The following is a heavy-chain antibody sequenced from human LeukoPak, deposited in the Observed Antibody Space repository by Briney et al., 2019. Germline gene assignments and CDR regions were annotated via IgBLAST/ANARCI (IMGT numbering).Heavy chain of an antibody. J-gene: IGHJ4*02. CDR3: ARGYSYGHYFDY. D-gene: IGHD5-18*01. Sequence: PGGSLRLSCAASGFTFSSYAMSWVRQAPGKGLEWVSAISGSGGSTYYADSVKGRFTISRDNSKNTLYLQMNSLRAEDTAVYYCARGYSYGHYFDYWGQGTLVTVSS. CDR2: ISGSGGST. CDR1: GFTFSSYA. V-gene: IGHV3-23*01.